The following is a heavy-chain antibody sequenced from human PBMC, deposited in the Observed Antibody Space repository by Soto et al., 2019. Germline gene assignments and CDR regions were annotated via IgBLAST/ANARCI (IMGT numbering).Heavy chain of an antibody. D-gene: IGHD3-22*01. J-gene: IGHJ4*02. CDR3: ARGGRHDDSSGYGSLGY. V-gene: IGHV4-61*01. CDR2: IYYSGNT. CDR1: GGSVSSGPYY. Sequence: SETLSLTCTVSGGSVSSGPYYWSWIRQPPGKGLEWIGYIYYSGNTNYNPTLKSRVTISVDTSKNQFSLKLSSVTAADTAVYYCARGGRHDDSSGYGSLGYWVQGTLVTVSS.